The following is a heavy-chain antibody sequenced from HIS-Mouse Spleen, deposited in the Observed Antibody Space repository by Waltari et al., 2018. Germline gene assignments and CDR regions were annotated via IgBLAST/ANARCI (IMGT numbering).Heavy chain of an antibody. CDR2: IYYSGST. Sequence: QLQLPESGPGLVKPSETLSLTCTVSGRSISSHSYYCGWIRQPPGKGLEWIGSIYYSGSTYYNPSLKSRVTISVDTSKNQFSLKLSSVTAADTAVYYCAREIPYSSSWYDWYFDLWGRGTLVTVSS. J-gene: IGHJ2*01. CDR3: AREIPYSSSWYDWYFDL. V-gene: IGHV4-39*07. CDR1: GRSISSHSYY. D-gene: IGHD6-13*01.